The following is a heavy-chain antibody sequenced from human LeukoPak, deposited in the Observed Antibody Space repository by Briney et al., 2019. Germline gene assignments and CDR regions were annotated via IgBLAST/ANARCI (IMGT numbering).Heavy chain of an antibody. J-gene: IGHJ4*02. CDR2: ISYDGSNK. Sequence: GRSLRLSCAASGFTFSSYGMHWVRQAPGKGLEWVAVISYDGSNKYYADSVKGRFTISRDNSKNTLYLQMNSLRAEDTAVYYCLYIPYWGQGTLVTVSS. V-gene: IGHV3-30*03. CDR1: GFTFSSYG. CDR3: LYIPY. D-gene: IGHD2-8*01.